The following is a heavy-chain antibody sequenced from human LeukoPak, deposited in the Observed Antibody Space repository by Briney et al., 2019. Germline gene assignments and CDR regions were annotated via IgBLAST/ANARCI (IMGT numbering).Heavy chain of an antibody. CDR2: VHYAGEV. CDR1: AGSVTSSGYY. Sequence: SETLSLTCTVSAGSVTSSGYYWAWIRQPPGKGLEWIGTVHYAGEVFYNPSLKSRATISLDRSKKQFSLKLTSMSAADTAVYYCARNNSHYGLDVWGPGTTVTVSS. CDR3: ARNNSHYGLDV. D-gene: IGHD1/OR15-1a*01. V-gene: IGHV4-39*07. J-gene: IGHJ6*02.